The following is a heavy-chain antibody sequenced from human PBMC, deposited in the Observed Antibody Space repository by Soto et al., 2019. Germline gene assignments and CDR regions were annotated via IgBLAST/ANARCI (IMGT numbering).Heavy chain of an antibody. CDR2: IYYSGST. J-gene: IGHJ2*01. V-gene: IGHV4-59*01. CDR3: ASSGGYYDFWSGYYKGDWYFDL. Sequence: SETLSLTCTVSGGSISSYYWSWIRQPPGKGLEWIGYIYYSGSTNYNPSLKSRVTISVDTSKNQFSLKLSSVTAADTAVYYCASSGGYYDFWSGYYKGDWYFDLWGRGTLVTVS. D-gene: IGHD3-3*01. CDR1: GGSISSYY.